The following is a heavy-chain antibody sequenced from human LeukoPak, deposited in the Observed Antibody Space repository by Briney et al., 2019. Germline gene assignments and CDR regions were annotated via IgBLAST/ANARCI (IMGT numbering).Heavy chain of an antibody. V-gene: IGHV4-59*08. J-gene: IGHJ4*02. CDR3: ARGVTGVRGVIITARDYFDY. CDR1: GGSISSYY. CDR2: IYYSGNT. Sequence: SETLSLTCTVSGGSISSYYWDWIRQSPGKGLEWIGYIYYSGNTNYNPSLKSRVTISVDTSKNQFSLKLSSVTAADTAVYYCARGVTGVRGVIITARDYFDYWGQGTLVTVSS. D-gene: IGHD3-10*01.